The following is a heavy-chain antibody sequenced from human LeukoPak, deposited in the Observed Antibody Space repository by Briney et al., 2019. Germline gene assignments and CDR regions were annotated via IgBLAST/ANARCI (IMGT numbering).Heavy chain of an antibody. CDR1: GGSFGGYY. CDR2: INDSGSS. Sequence: SETLSLTCAVYGGSFGGYYWSWIRQPPGKGLEWIGEINDSGSSNYIPSLKSRVTISVDRSKNQFSLRLISVTAADTAMYYCARPEGDDDFDIWGQGTMVTVSS. D-gene: IGHD2-21*01. J-gene: IGHJ3*02. CDR3: ARPEGDDDFDI. V-gene: IGHV4-34*01.